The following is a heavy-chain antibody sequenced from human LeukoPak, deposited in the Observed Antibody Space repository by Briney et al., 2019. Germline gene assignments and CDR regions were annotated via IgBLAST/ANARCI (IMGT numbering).Heavy chain of an antibody. Sequence: SETLSLTCTVSGGSISSYYWSWLRQPPGKGLEWIGYIYYSGSTYYNPSLKSRVTISVDTSKNQFSLKLSSVTAADTAVYYCARGPYDSSGYYYYYYYMDVWGKGTTVTISS. J-gene: IGHJ6*03. CDR1: GGSISSYY. D-gene: IGHD3-22*01. CDR3: ARGPYDSSGYYYYYYYMDV. V-gene: IGHV4-59*01. CDR2: IYYSGST.